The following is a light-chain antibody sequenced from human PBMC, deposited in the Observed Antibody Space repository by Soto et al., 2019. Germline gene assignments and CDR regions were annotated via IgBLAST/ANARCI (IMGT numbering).Light chain of an antibody. CDR2: EAS. J-gene: IGKJ1*01. CDR3: QLYNCYSRT. CDR1: QNINNW. Sequence: DMQMTKSPSTLSASVGDRVTITCRASQNINNWLAWYQQKPGKAPNLLIYEASSLESGVPSRFGGSRSGIEFTLTISSLQPEDFATYYCQLYNCYSRTFGQGTKVDI. V-gene: IGKV1-5*03.